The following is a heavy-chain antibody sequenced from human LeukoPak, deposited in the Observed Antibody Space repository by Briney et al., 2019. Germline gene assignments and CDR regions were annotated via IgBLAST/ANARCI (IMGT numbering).Heavy chain of an antibody. CDR3: ARDLYGPGY. J-gene: IGHJ4*02. CDR2: LNTDGSST. Sequence: GGSLRLTCAASGFTFSNYWMHWVRQAPGGGLMWVSRLNTDGSSTYYADSVKGRFTISRDNAKNTLYLQTNSLRAEDTAVYYCARDLYGPGYGGQGTLVTVSS. CDR1: GFTFSNYW. V-gene: IGHV3-74*01. D-gene: IGHD3-10*01.